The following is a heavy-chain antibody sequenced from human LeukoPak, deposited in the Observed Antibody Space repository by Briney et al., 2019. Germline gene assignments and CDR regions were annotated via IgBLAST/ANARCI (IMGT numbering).Heavy chain of an antibody. D-gene: IGHD2-8*02. CDR2: ISSTSAYI. V-gene: IGHV3-21*01. CDR3: ARVAVSGPTGWFDS. J-gene: IGHJ5*01. Sequence: GGSLRLSCAASGFTFGSYAMSWVRQAPGKGLEWVSSISSTSAYIHYADSVKGRFTISRDNVDNVVYLEMNGLRAENTATYYCARVAVSGPTGWFDSWGQGTLVIVSS. CDR1: GFTFGSYA.